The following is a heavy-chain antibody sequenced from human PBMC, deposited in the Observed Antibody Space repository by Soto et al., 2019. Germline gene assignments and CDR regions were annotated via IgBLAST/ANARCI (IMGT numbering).Heavy chain of an antibody. CDR1: GGSISSYY. D-gene: IGHD1-1*01. CDR2: IYYSGST. V-gene: IGHV4-59*12. Sequence: ETLSLTCTVSGGSISSYYWSWIRQPPGKGLEWIGYIYYSGSTNYNPSLKSRVTISVDTSKNQFTLKLSSVTAADTALYYCARVERGTATTVVDAFDIWGPGTMVTVSS. CDR3: ARVERGTATTVVDAFDI. J-gene: IGHJ3*02.